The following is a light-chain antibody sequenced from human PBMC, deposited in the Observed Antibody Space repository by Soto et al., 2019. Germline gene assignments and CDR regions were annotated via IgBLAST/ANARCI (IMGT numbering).Light chain of an antibody. CDR3: CSYAGSRILL. J-gene: IGLJ3*02. V-gene: IGLV2-23*01. CDR2: EGS. CDR1: SSDVGSYNL. Sequence: QSALTQPASVSGSPGQSITISCTGTSSDVGSYNLVSWYQQHPGKAPKLMIYEGSKRPSGVSNRFSGSKSGNTASLTISGLQAEDEADYYCCSYAGSRILLFGGGTKVTVL.